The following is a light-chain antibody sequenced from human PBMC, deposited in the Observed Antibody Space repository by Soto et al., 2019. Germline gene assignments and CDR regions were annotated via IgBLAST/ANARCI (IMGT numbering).Light chain of an antibody. J-gene: IGKJ5*01. Sequence: IHMTPSPSSLSAFVGYRVTIPFRASQSISTFLNWYQQKPGKAPKLLIYVASSLQGGVPSRFSGSGSGTDFTPTIGSLQPDDFATYYCQQSYSTPITFGQGTRLEIK. V-gene: IGKV1-39*01. CDR1: QSISTF. CDR2: VAS. CDR3: QQSYSTPIT.